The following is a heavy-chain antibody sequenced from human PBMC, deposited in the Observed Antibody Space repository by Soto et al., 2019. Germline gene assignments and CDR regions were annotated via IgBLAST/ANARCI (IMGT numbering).Heavy chain of an antibody. J-gene: IGHJ6*02. CDR2: INHSGST. CDR3: ARLRGLYDILTGYPQNGYGMDV. CDR1: GGSFSGYY. V-gene: IGHV4-34*01. D-gene: IGHD3-9*01. Sequence: SETLSLTCAVYGGSFSGYYWSWIRQPPGKGLEWIGEINHSGSTNYNPSLKSRVTISVDTSKNQFSLKLSSVTAADTAVYYCARLRGLYDILTGYPQNGYGMDVWGQGTTVTVSS.